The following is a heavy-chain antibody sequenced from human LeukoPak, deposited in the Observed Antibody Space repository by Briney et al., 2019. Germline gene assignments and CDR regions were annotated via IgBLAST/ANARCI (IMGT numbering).Heavy chain of an antibody. CDR1: GYTFTNYY. D-gene: IGHD6-19*01. Sequence: GASVKVSCKASGYTFTNYYIDWVRQAPGQGLECMGIINPSGGSTSYAQNFQGRVTITRNTSISTAYMELSSLRSEDTAVYYCARGYSSGWYESDYYYYYMDVWGKGTTVTVSS. J-gene: IGHJ6*03. V-gene: IGHV1-46*01. CDR3: ARGYSSGWYESDYYYYYMDV. CDR2: INPSGGST.